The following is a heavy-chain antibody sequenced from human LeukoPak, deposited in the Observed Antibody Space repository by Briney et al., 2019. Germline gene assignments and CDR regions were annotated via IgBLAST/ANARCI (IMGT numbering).Heavy chain of an antibody. Sequence: SGTLSLTCAVSGGSISSSSWWIWVRQPPGKGLEWIGEIYHSGSTSYSPSLKSRVIISVDKSKNQFSLKLSSVTAADTAVYYCARSGSGTYYPDYWGQGTLVAVSS. V-gene: IGHV4-4*02. D-gene: IGHD3-10*01. CDR3: ARSGSGTYYPDY. J-gene: IGHJ4*02. CDR2: IYHSGST. CDR1: GGSISSSSW.